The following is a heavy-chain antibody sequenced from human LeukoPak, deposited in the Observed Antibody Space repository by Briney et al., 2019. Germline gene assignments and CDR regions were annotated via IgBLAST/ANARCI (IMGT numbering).Heavy chain of an antibody. D-gene: IGHD2-2*01. CDR3: ARDLGVPAAGYYYYMDV. V-gene: IGHV4-59*01. CDR2: IYYSGST. Sequence: SETLSLTCTVSGGSISSYYWSWIRQPPGKGLEWIGYIYYSGSTNYNPSLKSRVTISVDTSKNQFSLKLSSVTAADTAVYYCARDLGVPAAGYYYYMDVWGKGTTVTVSS. CDR1: GGSISSYY. J-gene: IGHJ6*03.